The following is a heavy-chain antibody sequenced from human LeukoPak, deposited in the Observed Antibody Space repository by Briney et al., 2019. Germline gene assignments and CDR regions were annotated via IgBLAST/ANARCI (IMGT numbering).Heavy chain of an antibody. Sequence: GGSLRLSCAASGFTFSSYGMHWVRQAPGKGLEWVAVIWYDGSNKYYAESVKGRFNISRDNSKNTLYLQMNSLRAEDTAVYYCASESRDGYWYFDLWGRGTLVTVSS. CDR3: ASESRDGYWYFDL. CDR1: GFTFSSYG. J-gene: IGHJ2*01. CDR2: IWYDGSNK. V-gene: IGHV3-33*01. D-gene: IGHD5-24*01.